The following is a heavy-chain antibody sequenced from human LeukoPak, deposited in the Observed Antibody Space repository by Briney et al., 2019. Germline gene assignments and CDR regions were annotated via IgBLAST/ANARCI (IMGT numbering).Heavy chain of an antibody. D-gene: IGHD4-23*01. CDR1: GGSISSSSYY. CDR3: AREGSVVTTPGFDY. V-gene: IGHV4-39*07. CDR2: IYYSGST. Sequence: KPSETLSLTYTVSGGSISSSSYYWGWIRQPPGKGLEWIGSIYYSGSTYYNPSLKSRVTISVDTSKNQFSLKLSSVTAADTAVYYCAREGSVVTTPGFDYWGQGTLVTVSS. J-gene: IGHJ4*02.